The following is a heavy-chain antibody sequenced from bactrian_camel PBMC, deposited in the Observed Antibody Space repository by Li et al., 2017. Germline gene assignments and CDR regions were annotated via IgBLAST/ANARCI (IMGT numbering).Heavy chain of an antibody. CDR1: KLYYDTYC. CDR3: AARLARGSWLGLTNGYKY. D-gene: IGHD6*01. V-gene: IGHV3S26*01. Sequence: HVQLVESGGGSVQAGGSLKLSCVASKLYYDTYCLAWFRQAPGNMREGIARIEGDGSGTTTYADSVRGRFTISRDDAKSTIYLQMTSLKPEDTAMYYCAARLARGSWLGLTNGYKYRGQGTQVTVS. CDR2: IEGDGSGTT. J-gene: IGHJ4*01.